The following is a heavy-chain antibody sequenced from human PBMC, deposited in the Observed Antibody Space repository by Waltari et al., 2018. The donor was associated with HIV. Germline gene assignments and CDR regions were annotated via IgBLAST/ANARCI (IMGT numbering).Heavy chain of an antibody. Sequence: EVQLVESGGGLVKPGGSLRLSCAASGFIFTSYSLNWVRQAPGKGLWWVSSISNDSNYIDYADSVRGRFTISRDNAKNSLHLQMNSLRAGDTAVYYCARVCSGGTCSSGGGLDIWGQGTMVTVSS. CDR2: ISNDSNYI. D-gene: IGHD2-15*01. CDR3: ARVCSGGTCSSGGGLDI. J-gene: IGHJ3*02. CDR1: GFIFTSYS. V-gene: IGHV3-21*02.